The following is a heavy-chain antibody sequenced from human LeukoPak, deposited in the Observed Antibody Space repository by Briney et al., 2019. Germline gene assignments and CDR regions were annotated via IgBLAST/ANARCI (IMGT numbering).Heavy chain of an antibody. Sequence: PGGSLRLSCAASGFTFSSYEMNWVRQAPGKGLEWVSYISSSGSTIYYADSVKGRFTISRDNAKNSLYLQMNGLRAEDTAVYYCARSGGDGYNWGFDYWGQGTLVTASS. CDR3: ARSGGDGYNWGFDY. CDR2: ISSSGSTI. V-gene: IGHV3-48*03. CDR1: GFTFSSYE. D-gene: IGHD5-24*01. J-gene: IGHJ4*02.